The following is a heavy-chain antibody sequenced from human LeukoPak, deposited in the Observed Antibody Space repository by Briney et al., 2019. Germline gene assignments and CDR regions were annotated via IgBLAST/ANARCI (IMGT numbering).Heavy chain of an antibody. D-gene: IGHD5-18*01. CDR2: IYYTGST. J-gene: IGHJ4*02. CDR1: GSSMSNHY. V-gene: IGHV4-59*11. Sequence: KPSETLSLTCTVSGSSMSNHYWSWIRQPPGKGLEWIGYIYYTGSTNYNPSLKSRVTISLDTSKNQFSLKVNSVTASDTAVYYCARSYRAHQTFYSSHFFDYWGQGTLVTVSS. CDR3: ARSYRAHQTFYSSHFFDY.